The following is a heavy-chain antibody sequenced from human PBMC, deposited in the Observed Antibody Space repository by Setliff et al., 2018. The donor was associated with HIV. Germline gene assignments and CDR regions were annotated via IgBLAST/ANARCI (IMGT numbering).Heavy chain of an antibody. V-gene: IGHV4-61*02. Sequence: SETLSLTCTVSGGSMNSESNHWGWFRQPAGKSLEWIGRFSNIGSTDYNPSLKSRVTISVDRSRNQFPLKLSSVTAADTAVYYCARDPSDGYGHFDYWGQGALVTVSS. CDR1: GGSMNSESNH. CDR2: FSNIGST. D-gene: IGHD2-2*03. J-gene: IGHJ4*02. CDR3: ARDPSDGYGHFDY.